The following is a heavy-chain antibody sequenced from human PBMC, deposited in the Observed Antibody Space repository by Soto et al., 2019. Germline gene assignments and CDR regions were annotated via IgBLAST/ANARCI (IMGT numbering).Heavy chain of an antibody. Sequence: SETLSLTCTVSGGSISSSSYYWGWIRQPPGKGLEWIGSIYYSGSTYYNPSLKSRVTISVDTSKNQFSLKLSSVTAADTAVYYCARPTYSNYVSWFDPWGQGTLVTVSS. V-gene: IGHV4-39*01. D-gene: IGHD4-4*01. CDR2: IYYSGST. CDR1: GGSISSSSYY. CDR3: ARPTYSNYVSWFDP. J-gene: IGHJ5*02.